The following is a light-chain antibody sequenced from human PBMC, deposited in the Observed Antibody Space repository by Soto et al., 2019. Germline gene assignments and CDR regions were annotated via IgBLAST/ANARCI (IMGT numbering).Light chain of an antibody. CDR1: SSDVGGYNY. Sequence: QSVLTQPASVSGSPGQSITISCTGTSSDVGGYNYVSWYQQHPGKAPKLMIYDVTNRPAGVSTRFSGSKSGNTASLTSSGLQAEDEADYYCSSYTSSSTDVVFGGGTKLTVL. CDR2: DVT. J-gene: IGLJ2*01. CDR3: SSYTSSSTDVV. V-gene: IGLV2-14*01.